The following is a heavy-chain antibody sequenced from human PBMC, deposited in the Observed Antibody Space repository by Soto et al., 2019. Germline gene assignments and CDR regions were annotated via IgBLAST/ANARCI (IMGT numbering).Heavy chain of an antibody. J-gene: IGHJ6*02. CDR3: ARRGYGSGTSGIFYYYYGMDV. Sequence: ASLKGSCKASGYTFTSYDINWVRQATGQGLEWMGWMNPNSGNTGYAQKFQGRVTMTRNTSISTAYMELSSLRSEDTAVYYCARRGYGSGTSGIFYYYYGMDVWGQGTTVTVSS. V-gene: IGHV1-8*01. CDR1: GYTFTSYD. CDR2: MNPNSGNT. D-gene: IGHD3-10*01.